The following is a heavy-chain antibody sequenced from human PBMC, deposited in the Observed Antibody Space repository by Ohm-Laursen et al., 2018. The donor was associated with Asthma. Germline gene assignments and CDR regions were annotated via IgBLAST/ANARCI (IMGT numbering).Heavy chain of an antibody. J-gene: IGHJ4*02. D-gene: IGHD5-12*01. CDR2: ISYDGSNK. V-gene: IGHV3-30-3*01. CDR3: VRRYSGYSYYFDY. Sequence: SSLRLSCTAPGFTFSSYAMHWVRQAPGKGLEWVAVISYDGSNKYYADSVKGRFTISRDNSRNTLYLQMNSLRAEDTAVYYCVRRYSGYSYYFDYWGQGTLVTVSS. CDR1: GFTFSSYA.